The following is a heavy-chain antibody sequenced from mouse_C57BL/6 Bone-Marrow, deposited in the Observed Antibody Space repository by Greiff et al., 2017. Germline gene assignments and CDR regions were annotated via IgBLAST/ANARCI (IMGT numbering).Heavy chain of an antibody. CDR2: IHPNSGST. D-gene: IGHD1-1*01. CDR3: ARRGYGSSYGWSFDV. Sequence: VQLQQPGAELVKPGASVKLSCKASGYTFTSYWMHWVKQRPGQGLEWIGMIHPNSGSTNYNEKFKSKATLTVDKSSSTAYMQLSSLTSEDSAVXDCARRGYGSSYGWSFDVWGTGTTVTVSS. CDR1: GYTFTSYW. V-gene: IGHV1-64*01. J-gene: IGHJ1*03.